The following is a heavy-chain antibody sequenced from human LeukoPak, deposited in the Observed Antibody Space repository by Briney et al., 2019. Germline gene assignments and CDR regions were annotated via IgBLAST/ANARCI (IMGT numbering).Heavy chain of an antibody. Sequence: GASVKVSCKASGYTFTSYYMHWVRQAPGQGLEWMGIINPSGGSTSYAQKFQGRVTMTRDTSISTAYMELSRLRSDGTAVYYCARECITMVRGVAHRPCYWGQGTLVTVSS. J-gene: IGHJ4*02. D-gene: IGHD3-10*01. V-gene: IGHV1-46*01. CDR2: INPSGGST. CDR1: GYTFTSYY. CDR3: ARECITMVRGVAHRPCY.